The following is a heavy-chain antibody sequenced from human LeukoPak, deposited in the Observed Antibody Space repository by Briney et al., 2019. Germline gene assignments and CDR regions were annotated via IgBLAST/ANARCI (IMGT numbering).Heavy chain of an antibody. J-gene: IGHJ4*02. D-gene: IGHD1-1*01. Sequence: ASVKVSCKASGGTLSSYAISWVRQAPGQGLEWMGGIIPIFGTANYAQKFQGRVTITADESTSTAYMELSSLRSEDTAVYYCALASPPNYYFDYWGQGTLVTVSS. CDR2: IIPIFGTA. V-gene: IGHV1-69*01. CDR1: GGTLSSYA. CDR3: ALASPPNYYFDY.